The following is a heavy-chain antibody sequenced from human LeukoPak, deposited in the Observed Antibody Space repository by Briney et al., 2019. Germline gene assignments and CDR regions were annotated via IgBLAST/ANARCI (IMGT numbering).Heavy chain of an antibody. Sequence: GVSLRLSCAASGFPFSTYAMSWVRQAPGKGLEWVSGISGRGGSTFYADSVKGRVTISRDNSKNTLYLQMNSLRAEDTAVYYCARDRKPGYSSGWYAYWGQGTLVTVSS. CDR3: ARDRKPGYSSGWYAY. V-gene: IGHV3-23*01. D-gene: IGHD6-19*01. J-gene: IGHJ4*02. CDR2: ISGRGGST. CDR1: GFPFSTYA.